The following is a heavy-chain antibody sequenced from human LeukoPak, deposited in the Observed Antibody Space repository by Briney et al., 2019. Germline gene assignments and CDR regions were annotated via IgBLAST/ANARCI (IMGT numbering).Heavy chain of an antibody. CDR3: AKDRYGDYEAPFHYYMDA. CDR2: INPNSGGT. CDR1: GYTFTSYD. D-gene: IGHD5-12*01. J-gene: IGHJ6*03. Sequence: ASVKVSCKASGYTFTSYDINWVRQATGQGIEWMGWINPNSGGTNYAQKFQGRVTMTRDTSISTAFMELSRLRSDDTAVYYCAKDRYGDYEAPFHYYMDAWGRGTTVTVSS. V-gene: IGHV1-2*02.